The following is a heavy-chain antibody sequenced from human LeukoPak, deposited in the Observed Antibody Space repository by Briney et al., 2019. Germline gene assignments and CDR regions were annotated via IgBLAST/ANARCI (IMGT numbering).Heavy chain of an antibody. V-gene: IGHV4-59*01. Sequence: SETLSLTCTVSGGSISSYYWSWIRQPPGKGLEWIGYIYYSGSTNYNPSLKSRVTISVDTSKNQFSLKLSSVTAADTAVYYCARGGHGDGSRSSPFDYWGQGTLVTVSS. D-gene: IGHD3-10*01. J-gene: IGHJ4*02. CDR1: GGSISSYY. CDR2: IYYSGST. CDR3: ARGGHGDGSRSSPFDY.